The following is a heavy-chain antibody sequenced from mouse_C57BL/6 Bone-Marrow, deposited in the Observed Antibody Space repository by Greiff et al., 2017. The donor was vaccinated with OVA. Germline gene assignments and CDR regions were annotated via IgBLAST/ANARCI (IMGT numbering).Heavy chain of an antibody. CDR2: IDPSDSYT. V-gene: IGHV1-50*01. Sequence: QVQLKQPGAELVKPGASVKLSCKASGYTFTSYWMQWVKQRPGQGLEWIGEIDPSDSYTNYNQKFKGKATLTVDTSSSTAYMQLSSLTSEDSAVYYCARDGSGYDYFDYWGQGTTLTVSS. J-gene: IGHJ2*01. D-gene: IGHD3-2*02. CDR1: GYTFTSYW. CDR3: ARDGSGYDYFDY.